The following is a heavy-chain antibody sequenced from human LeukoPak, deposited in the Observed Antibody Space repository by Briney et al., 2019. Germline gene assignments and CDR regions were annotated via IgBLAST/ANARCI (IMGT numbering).Heavy chain of an antibody. Sequence: GGSLRLSCAASGFTFSSYAMGWVRQAPGKGLEWVAAISYDGSNKYYADSVKGRFTISRDNSKNTLYLQMNSLRAEDTALYYCARSIAVASWFDPWGQGTLVTVSS. CDR1: GFTFSSYA. J-gene: IGHJ5*02. D-gene: IGHD6-19*01. CDR2: ISYDGSNK. CDR3: ARSIAVASWFDP. V-gene: IGHV3-30*04.